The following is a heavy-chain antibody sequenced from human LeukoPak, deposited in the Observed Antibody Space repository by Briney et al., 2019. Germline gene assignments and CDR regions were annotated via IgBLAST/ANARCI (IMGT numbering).Heavy chain of an antibody. J-gene: IGHJ6*03. CDR3: ARDSAIAAAGTGYYYYMDV. V-gene: IGHV1-2*02. CDR1: GYTFTGYY. CDR2: INPNSGGT. Sequence: ASVKVSCKAPGYTFTGYYMHWVRQAPGQGLEWMGWINPNSGGTNYAQKFQGRVTMTRDTSISTAYMELSRLRSDDTAVYYCARDSAIAAAGTGYYYYMDVWGKGTTVTVSS. D-gene: IGHD6-13*01.